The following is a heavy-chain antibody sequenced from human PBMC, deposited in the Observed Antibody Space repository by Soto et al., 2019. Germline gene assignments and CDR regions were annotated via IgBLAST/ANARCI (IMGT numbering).Heavy chain of an antibody. Sequence: EVQLVKSGGGLVQPGGSLRLSCAASGFTVSSNYMSWVRQAPGKGLEWVSVIYSGGSTYYADSVKGRFTISRDNSKNTLYLQMNSLRAEDTAVYYCARDDSGSYPDYWGQGTLVTVSS. D-gene: IGHD1-26*01. V-gene: IGHV3-66*01. CDR2: IYSGGST. J-gene: IGHJ4*02. CDR3: ARDDSGSYPDY. CDR1: GFTVSSNY.